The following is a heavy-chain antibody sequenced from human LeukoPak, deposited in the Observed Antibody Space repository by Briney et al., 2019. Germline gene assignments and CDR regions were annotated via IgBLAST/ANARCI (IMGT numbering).Heavy chain of an antibody. CDR2: ISGSGGST. D-gene: IGHD2-8*01. Sequence: PGGSLRLSCAASGFTFSSYAMSWVRQAPGKGLEWVSAISGSGGSTYYADSVKGRFTISRDNSKNTLYLQMNSLRAEDTAVYYCARGPLMVSTYFDYWGQGTLVTVSS. J-gene: IGHJ4*02. V-gene: IGHV3-23*01. CDR3: ARGPLMVSTYFDY. CDR1: GFTFSSYA.